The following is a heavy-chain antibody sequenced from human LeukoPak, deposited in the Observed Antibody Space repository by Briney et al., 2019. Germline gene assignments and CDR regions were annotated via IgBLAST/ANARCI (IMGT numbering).Heavy chain of an antibody. CDR2: VDQPGSP. Sequence: SETLSLTCSVSGGSLRSDRHNWAWVRQSADKGLEHIGSVDQPGSPYYNPPLKSRVTISVDTSNKQFSLNLTSVTAADTAVYYCARDLGGYPFFMDVWGKGITVTVSS. D-gene: IGHD2-15*01. CDR3: ARDLGGYPFFMDV. V-gene: IGHV4-39*07. CDR1: GGSLRSDRHN. J-gene: IGHJ6*03.